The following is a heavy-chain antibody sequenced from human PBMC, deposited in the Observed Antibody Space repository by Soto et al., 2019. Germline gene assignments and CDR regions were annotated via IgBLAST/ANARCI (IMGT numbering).Heavy chain of an antibody. CDR2: IWYDGSNK. CDR3: ARARVLGGGQKVERVAY. D-gene: IGHD1-1*01. V-gene: IGHV3-33*01. Sequence: QVQLVESGGGVVQPGRSLRLSCAASGFTFSRYGMHWVRQAPGKGLEWVAVIWYDGSNKYYADSVKGRFTISRDNSKNTLYLQMNSVRAEDTAVYYCARARVLGGGQKVERVAYWGQGTLVTVSP. J-gene: IGHJ4*02. CDR1: GFTFSRYG.